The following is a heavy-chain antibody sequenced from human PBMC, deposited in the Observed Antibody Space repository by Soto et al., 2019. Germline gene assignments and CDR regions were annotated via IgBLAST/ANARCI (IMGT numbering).Heavy chain of an antibody. V-gene: IGHV4-39*01. CDR2: IYYSGST. CDR1: GGSISSSSYY. CDR3: ARYNQVIAADKQGGLVMDV. D-gene: IGHD6-25*01. Sequence: PSETLSLTCTVSGGSISSSSYYWGWIRQPPGKGLEWIGSIYYSGSTYYNPSLKSRVTISVDTSKNQFSLKLSSVTAADTAVYYCARYNQVIAADKQGGLVMDVWGQGTTVTVSS. J-gene: IGHJ6*02.